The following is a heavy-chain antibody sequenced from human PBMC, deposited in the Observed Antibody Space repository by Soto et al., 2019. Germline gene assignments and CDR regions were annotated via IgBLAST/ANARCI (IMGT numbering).Heavy chain of an antibody. CDR2: ISSTSSSI. CDR3: SRCQIVF. Sequence: GGSLRLSCVVSGFSFDIYGMNWVRQAPGKGLEWISFISSTSSSINYADSMKGRFTVSRDNAKNSLYLHMNSLRAEDTAVYFCSRCQIVFWGRGPLLTV. V-gene: IGHV3-21*01. J-gene: IGHJ1*01. CDR1: GFSFDIYG. D-gene: IGHD2-15*01.